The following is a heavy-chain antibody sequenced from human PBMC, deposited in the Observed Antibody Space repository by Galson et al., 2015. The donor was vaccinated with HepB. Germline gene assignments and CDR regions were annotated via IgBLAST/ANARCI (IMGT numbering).Heavy chain of an antibody. D-gene: IGHD3-9*01. CDR2: ISWNSGSI. J-gene: IGHJ4*02. CDR3: AKDQNYDILTGNIDY. Sequence: SLRLSCAASGFTFDDYAMHWVRQAPGKGLEWVSGISWNSGSIGYADSVKGRFTISRDNAKNSLYLQMNSLRAEDTALYYCAKDQNYDILTGNIDYWGQGTLVTVSS. V-gene: IGHV3-9*01. CDR1: GFTFDDYA.